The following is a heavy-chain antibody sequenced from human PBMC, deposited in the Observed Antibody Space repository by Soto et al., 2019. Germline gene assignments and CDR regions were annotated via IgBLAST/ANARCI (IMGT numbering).Heavy chain of an antibody. D-gene: IGHD3-3*01. CDR2: INPSGGST. Sequence: QVQLVQSGAEVKKPGASVKVSCKASGYTFTSYYMHWVRQAPGQGLEWMGIINPSGGSTSYAQKLQSRVTMTRDTSTSTVYMELSSLRSEDTAVYYCARAGYYDFWSGYYTHYYYYYMDVWGKGTTVTVSS. CDR3: ARAGYYDFWSGYYTHYYYYYMDV. V-gene: IGHV1-46*03. J-gene: IGHJ6*03. CDR1: GYTFTSYY.